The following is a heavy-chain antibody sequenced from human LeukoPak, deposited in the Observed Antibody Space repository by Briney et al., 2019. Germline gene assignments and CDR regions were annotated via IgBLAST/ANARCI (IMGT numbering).Heavy chain of an antibody. V-gene: IGHV3-7*01. Sequence: PGGSLRLACAASGFSFSRYWMSWVRQAPVRGLEWVANIKPDGSEIYYVDSVKGRFTISRDNAKNAVYLHMNSLRPEDTANYCARDKVEGPTKFDSWGQGIRVTVSS. CDR3: ARDKVEGPTKFDS. D-gene: IGHD5-24*01. CDR1: GFSFSRYW. CDR2: IKPDGSEI. J-gene: IGHJ5*01.